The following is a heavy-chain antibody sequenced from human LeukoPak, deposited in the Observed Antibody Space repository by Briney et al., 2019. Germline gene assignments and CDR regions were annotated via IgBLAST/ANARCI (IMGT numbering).Heavy chain of an antibody. V-gene: IGHV3-30*18. Sequence: GGSLRLSCAASGFTFSSYGMHWVRQAPGKGLEWVAVISYDGSNKYYADSVKGRFTISRDNSKNTLYLQMNSLRAEDTAVYYCAKNLLQWLVPPGAWGQGTLVTVSS. CDR3: AKNLLQWLVPPGA. J-gene: IGHJ5*02. CDR1: GFTFSSYG. CDR2: ISYDGSNK. D-gene: IGHD6-19*01.